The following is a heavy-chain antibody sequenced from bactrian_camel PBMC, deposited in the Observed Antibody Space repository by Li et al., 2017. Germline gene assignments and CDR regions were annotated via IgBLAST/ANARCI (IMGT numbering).Heavy chain of an antibody. D-gene: IGHD6*01. Sequence: DVQLVESGGGLVQPGGSLRLSCAASGFTFSSSYMSWVRQAPGKGLEWLSGIYSDGSTRYGDSLKGRFTISQDNAAKNTVYLLMDSLKPEDTAVYYCATHRFSPGQGWYAGSWYVIPFSTGARGPRSPSP. CDR3: ATHRFSPGQGWYAGSWYVIPFST. CDR2: IYSDGST. CDR1: GFTFSSSY. J-gene: IGHJ4*01. V-gene: IGHV3S10*01.